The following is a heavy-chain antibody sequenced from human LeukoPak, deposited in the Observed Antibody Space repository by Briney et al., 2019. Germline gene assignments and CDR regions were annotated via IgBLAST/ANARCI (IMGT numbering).Heavy chain of an antibody. CDR3: AKDGDYYDSSGYQYFDY. CDR2: ISGSGGST. D-gene: IGHD3-22*01. Sequence: PGGALILSCAASGFIVSSNYMSRVRQAPGKGVEWVSAISGSGGSTYYADSVKGRFTISRDNSKNTLYLQMNSLRAEDTAVYYCAKDGDYYDSSGYQYFDYWGQGTLVTVSS. J-gene: IGHJ4*02. CDR1: GFIVSSNY. V-gene: IGHV3-23*01.